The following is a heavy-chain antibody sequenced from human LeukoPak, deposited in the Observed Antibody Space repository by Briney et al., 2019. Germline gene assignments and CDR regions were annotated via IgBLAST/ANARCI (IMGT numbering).Heavy chain of an antibody. CDR3: ARHGGTLHYFDY. CDR1: GGSISSYY. J-gene: IGHJ4*02. D-gene: IGHD1-26*01. CDR2: ISYGGAT. Sequence: PSETLSLICTVSGGSISSYYWSWIRQPPGKGLEWIGYISYGGATSYNPSLKRRVTISVDSPKNRFSLRLSSLTAADTALYYCARHGGTLHYFDYWGPGSLVTVSS. V-gene: IGHV4-59*08.